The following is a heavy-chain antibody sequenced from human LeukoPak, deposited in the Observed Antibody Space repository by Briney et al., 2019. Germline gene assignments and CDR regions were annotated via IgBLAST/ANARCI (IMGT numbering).Heavy chain of an antibody. D-gene: IGHD2-2*02. V-gene: IGHV3-23*01. Sequence: GGSLRLSCAASGFTFSSYAMSWVRQAPGKGLEWVSAISGSGGSTCYADSVKGRFTISRDNSKNTLYLQMNSLRAEDTAVYYCARPYCSSTSCYRFWGFDYWGQGTLVTVSS. CDR2: ISGSGGST. CDR1: GFTFSSYA. CDR3: ARPYCSSTSCYRFWGFDY. J-gene: IGHJ4*02.